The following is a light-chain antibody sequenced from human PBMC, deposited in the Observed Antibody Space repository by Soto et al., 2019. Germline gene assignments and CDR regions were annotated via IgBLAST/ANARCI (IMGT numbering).Light chain of an antibody. J-gene: IGLJ3*02. CDR2: EVS. V-gene: IGLV2-14*01. CDR1: SSDVGGYNY. Sequence: QSALTQPASVSGSPGQSITISCTGTSSDVGGYNYVSWYQQHPGKAPKLMIYEVSNRPSGVSNRFSGSKSGNTASLTISGLQAEDEADYYCQSQDGSLSVSVFGGGTKVTVL. CDR3: QSQDGSLSVSV.